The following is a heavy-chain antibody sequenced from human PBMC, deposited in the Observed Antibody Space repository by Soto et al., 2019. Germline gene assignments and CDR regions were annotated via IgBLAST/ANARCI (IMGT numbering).Heavy chain of an antibody. Sequence: SETLSLTCTVSGGSISSGDYYWSWIRQPPGKGLEWIGYIFYSGSTYYNPSLKSRVSISEDTSKNQFSLRLTSVTAADTAMYYCAISENLDTRGFDSWGQGTLVTSPQ. V-gene: IGHV4-30-4*01. J-gene: IGHJ4*02. D-gene: IGHD2-15*01. CDR1: GGSISSGDYY. CDR3: AISENLDTRGFDS. CDR2: IFYSGST.